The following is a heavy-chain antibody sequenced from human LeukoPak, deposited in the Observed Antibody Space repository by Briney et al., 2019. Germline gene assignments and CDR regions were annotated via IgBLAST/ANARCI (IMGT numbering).Heavy chain of an antibody. J-gene: IGHJ4*02. CDR3: ARDLGGSWFD. Sequence: GGSLRLSCAASGFTVSSNYMSWVRQAPGKGLEWVSIIYSGGSTSYTDSVKGRFTISRDNSKNTLYLQMNSLRAEDTAVYYCARDLGGSWFDWGQGTLVTVSS. D-gene: IGHD2-15*01. CDR1: GFTVSSNY. V-gene: IGHV3-66*01. CDR2: IYSGGST.